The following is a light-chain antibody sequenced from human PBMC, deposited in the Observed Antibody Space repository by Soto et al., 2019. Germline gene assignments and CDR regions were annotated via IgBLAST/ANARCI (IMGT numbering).Light chain of an antibody. CDR1: QSISYD. CDR3: QQSYSTPRIT. CDR2: AAS. Sequence: DIQMTQSPSSLSASVGDRVTITCRASQSISYDLNWYQQKPGKAPKLLIYAASSLQSGVPSRFSGSGSGTDFALTIRNLQPEDFATYYCQQSYSTPRITFGQGTRLEIK. V-gene: IGKV1-39*01. J-gene: IGKJ5*01.